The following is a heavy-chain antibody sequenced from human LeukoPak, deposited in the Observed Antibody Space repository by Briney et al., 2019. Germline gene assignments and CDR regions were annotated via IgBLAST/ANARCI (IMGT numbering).Heavy chain of an antibody. CDR2: IKQDGSEK. Sequence: PGGSLRLSCAASGFTFSSYRMSWVRQAPGKGLEWVANIKQDGSEKYYVDSVKGRFTISRDNAKNSLYLQMNSLRAEDTAVYYCARDGSGSYYYYYYYMDVWGKGTTVTVSS. CDR3: ARDGSGSYYYYYYYMDV. D-gene: IGHD3-10*01. V-gene: IGHV3-7*01. CDR1: GFTFSSYR. J-gene: IGHJ6*03.